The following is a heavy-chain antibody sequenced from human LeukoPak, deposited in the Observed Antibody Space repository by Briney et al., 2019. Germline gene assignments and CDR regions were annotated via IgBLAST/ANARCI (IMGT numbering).Heavy chain of an antibody. D-gene: IGHD2-2*01. CDR1: GFTFSDYY. CDR2: ISSSGSTI. V-gene: IGHV3-11*04. J-gene: IGHJ6*03. Sequence: GGSLRPSCAASGFTFSDYYMSWIRQAPGKGLEWVSYISSSGSTIYYADSVKGRFTISRDNAKNSLYLQMNSLRAEDTAVYYCARVACSSTSCHGYYYYMDVWGKGTTVTVSS. CDR3: ARVACSSTSCHGYYYYMDV.